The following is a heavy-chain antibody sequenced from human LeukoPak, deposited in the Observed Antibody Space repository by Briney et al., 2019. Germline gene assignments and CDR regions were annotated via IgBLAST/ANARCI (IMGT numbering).Heavy chain of an antibody. CDR3: AKYWGSGTPFDP. D-gene: IGHD6-25*01. CDR2: ISGNGGST. V-gene: IGHV3-23*01. CDR1: GFTISDYV. J-gene: IGHJ5*02. Sequence: GGSLRLSCAASGFTISDYVMTWVRQGPEKGLEWVSSISGNGGSTYYADSIKGRFTISRDNSKNTLYLQMNSLRAEDTAVYYCAKYWGSGTPFDPWGQGTLVTVSS.